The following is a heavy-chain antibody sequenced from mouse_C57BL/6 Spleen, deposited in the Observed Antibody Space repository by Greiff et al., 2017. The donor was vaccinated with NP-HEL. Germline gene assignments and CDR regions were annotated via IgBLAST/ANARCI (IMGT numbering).Heavy chain of an antibody. V-gene: IGHV1-53*01. D-gene: IGHD2-3*01. CDR2: INPSNGGT. Sequence: VQLQQSGTELVKPGASVKLSCKASGYTFTSYWMHWVKQRPGQGLEWIGNINPSNGGTNYNEKFKSKATLTVDKSSSTAYMQLSSLTSEDSAVYYWARYRLLLRAMDYWGQGTSVTVSS. J-gene: IGHJ4*01. CDR3: ARYRLLLRAMDY. CDR1: GYTFTSYW.